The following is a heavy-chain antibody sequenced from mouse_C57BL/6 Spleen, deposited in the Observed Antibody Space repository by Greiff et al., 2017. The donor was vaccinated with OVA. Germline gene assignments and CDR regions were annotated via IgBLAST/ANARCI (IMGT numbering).Heavy chain of an antibody. J-gene: IGHJ2*01. D-gene: IGHD4-1*01. CDR3: ARRTGGYYFDY. CDR2: IYPGDGDT. Sequence: VQLQQSGPELVKPGASVKISCKASGYAFSSSWMNWVKQRPGQGLEWIGRIYPGDGDTNYNGKFKGKATLTADKSSSTAYMQLSSLTSEDSAVYFCARRTGGYYFDYWGQGTTLTVSS. V-gene: IGHV1-82*01. CDR1: GYAFSSSW.